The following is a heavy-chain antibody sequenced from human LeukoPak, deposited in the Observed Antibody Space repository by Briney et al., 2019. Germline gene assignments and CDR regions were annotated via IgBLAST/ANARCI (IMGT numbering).Heavy chain of an antibody. CDR1: GYTFITYN. CDR3: AREGHNYGFGDY. V-gene: IGHV1-46*01. Sequence: ASVKVSCRASGYTFITYNLHWVRQAPGQGLEWMGIINPTGGSTSYAQKFQGRVTMARDTSTSIVYMEVSSLRSEDTAVYYCAREGHNYGFGDYWGQGALVTVSS. D-gene: IGHD5-18*01. CDR2: INPTGGST. J-gene: IGHJ4*02.